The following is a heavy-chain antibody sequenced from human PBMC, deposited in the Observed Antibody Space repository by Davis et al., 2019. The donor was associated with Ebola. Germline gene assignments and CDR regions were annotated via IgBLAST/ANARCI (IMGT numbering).Heavy chain of an antibody. J-gene: IGHJ5*01. D-gene: IGHD3-10*01. CDR1: GFTFSDYG. CDR3: ARDNLYSVSGPGFDF. V-gene: IGHV3-48*02. Sequence: PGGSLRLSCEASGFTFSDYGMNWVRQAPGKGLEWVSYIGSGSTPIYYTDPVTGRFTISRDTAKNSLYLQMNSLRDEDTAVYYCARDNLYSVSGPGFDFWGQGTLVTVSS. CDR2: IGSGSTPI.